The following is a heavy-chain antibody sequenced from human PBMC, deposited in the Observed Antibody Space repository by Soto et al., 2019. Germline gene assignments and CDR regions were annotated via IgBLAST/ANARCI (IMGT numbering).Heavy chain of an antibody. D-gene: IGHD6-19*01. V-gene: IGHV3-23*01. CDR2: ISGSGCST. CDR1: GFTFSSYA. CDR3: AKGPRIAVAGLLDY. J-gene: IGHJ4*02. Sequence: EVQLLESGGGLVQPGGSLRLSCAASGFTFSSYAMSWVRPAPGKGLEWVSAISGSGCSTYYADSVKGRFTISRDNSNNTLYLQMNSLRAEDTAVYYCAKGPRIAVAGLLDYWGQGTLVTVSS.